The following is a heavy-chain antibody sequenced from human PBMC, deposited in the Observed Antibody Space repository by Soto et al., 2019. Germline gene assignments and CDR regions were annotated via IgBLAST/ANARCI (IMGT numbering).Heavy chain of an antibody. CDR1: GGSFSGYY. CDR2: INHSGST. Sequence: SETLSLTCAVYGGSFSGYYWSWIRQPPGKGLEWIGEINHSGSTNYNPSLKSRVTISVDTSKNQFSLKLSSVTAADTAVYYCARELRDWFDPWGQGTLVTVSS. CDR3: ARELRDWFDP. J-gene: IGHJ5*02. V-gene: IGHV4-34*01. D-gene: IGHD6-6*01.